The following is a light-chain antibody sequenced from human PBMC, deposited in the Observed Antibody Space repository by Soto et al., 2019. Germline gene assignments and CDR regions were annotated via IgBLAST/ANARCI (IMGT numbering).Light chain of an antibody. CDR1: SSDVGAYNY. J-gene: IGLJ3*02. Sequence: QAVVTQPPSASGSPGQSVTISCTGTSSDVGAYNYVSWYQQHPGKAPKVMIYEVTKRPSGVPDRFSGSKSGNTASLTVSGLQAEDEADYYCSSYAGSNNWVFGGGTQLTVL. V-gene: IGLV2-8*01. CDR2: EVT. CDR3: SSYAGSNNWV.